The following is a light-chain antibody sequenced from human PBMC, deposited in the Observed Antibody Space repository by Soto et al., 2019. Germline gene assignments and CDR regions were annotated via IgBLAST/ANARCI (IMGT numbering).Light chain of an antibody. CDR3: QSYDSSLSAL. V-gene: IGLV1-40*01. Sequence: QAVVTQPPSVSGAPGQRVTISCTGSSSNIGAGYDVHWYQQLPGTAPKLLIYGNSNRPSGVPDRFSGSKSGTSASLAITGLQAEDEADYYCQSYDSSLSALFGGGTKVPVL. CDR1: SSNIGAGYD. J-gene: IGLJ3*02. CDR2: GNS.